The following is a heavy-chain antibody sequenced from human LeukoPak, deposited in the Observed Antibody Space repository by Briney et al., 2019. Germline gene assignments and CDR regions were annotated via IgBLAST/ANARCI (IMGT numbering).Heavy chain of an antibody. V-gene: IGHV1-69*05. J-gene: IGHJ6*02. CDR2: IIPIFGTA. D-gene: IGHD3-16*01. CDR1: GGTFSSYA. Sequence: ASVKVSCKASGGTFSSYAISWVRQAPGQGLEWMGGIIPIFGTANYAQKFQGRVTMTTDTSTSTAYMELRSLRSDDTAVYYCARDDQRCMDVWGQGTTVTVSS. CDR3: ARDDQRCMDV.